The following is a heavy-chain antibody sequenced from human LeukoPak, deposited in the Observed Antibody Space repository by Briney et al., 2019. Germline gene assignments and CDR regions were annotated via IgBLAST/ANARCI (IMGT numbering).Heavy chain of an antibody. J-gene: IGHJ4*02. Sequence: GRSLRLSCAASGFTFSSYSMNWVRQAPGKGLEWVAVISYDGSNKYYADSVKGRFTISRDNSKNTLYLQMNSLRAEDTAVYYCARDSGSYGEYYFDYWGQGTLVTVSS. D-gene: IGHD1-26*01. V-gene: IGHV3-30*19. CDR3: ARDSGSYGEYYFDY. CDR2: ISYDGSNK. CDR1: GFTFSSYS.